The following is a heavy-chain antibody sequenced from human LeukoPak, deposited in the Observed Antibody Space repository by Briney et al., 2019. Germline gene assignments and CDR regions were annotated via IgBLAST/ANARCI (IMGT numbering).Heavy chain of an antibody. CDR3: ARGDYDSSGYHLFDY. CDR1: GGSISSGGYY. V-gene: IGHV4-31*03. J-gene: IGHJ4*02. CDR2: IYYSGST. Sequence: SETLSLTCTVSGGSISSGGYYWSWIRQHPGKGLEWIGYIYYSGSTYYNPSLKSRVTLSVDTSKNQFSLKLSSVTAADTAVYYCARGDYDSSGYHLFDYWGQGTLVTVSS. D-gene: IGHD3-22*01.